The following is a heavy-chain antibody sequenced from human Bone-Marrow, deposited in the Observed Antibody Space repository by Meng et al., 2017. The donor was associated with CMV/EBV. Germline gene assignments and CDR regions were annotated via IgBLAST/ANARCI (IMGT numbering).Heavy chain of an antibody. CDR2: IYHSGST. D-gene: IGHD6-6*01. CDR1: GGSISSSNL. CDR3: ARVRYSSSSGYYFDY. Sequence: SGGSISSSNLWSWVRQPPGKVLELIGEIYHSGSTNSNPSLKSRVTISVDKSKNQFSLKLSSVTAADTAVYYCARVRYSSSSGYYFDYWGQGTLVTVSS. V-gene: IGHV4-4*02. J-gene: IGHJ4*02.